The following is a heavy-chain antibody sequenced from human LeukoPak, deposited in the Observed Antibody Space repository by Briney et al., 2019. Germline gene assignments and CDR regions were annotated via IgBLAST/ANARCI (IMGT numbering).Heavy chain of an antibody. Sequence: SETLSLTCAVYGGSFSGYYWSWIRQPPGKGLEWIGEINHSGSTNYNPSLKSRVTISVDTSKNQFSLKLSSVTAADTAVYYCARCRVSTSCSDYWGQGTLVTVSS. J-gene: IGHJ4*02. CDR3: ARCRVSTSCSDY. CDR1: GGSFSGYY. D-gene: IGHD2-2*01. V-gene: IGHV4-34*01. CDR2: INHSGST.